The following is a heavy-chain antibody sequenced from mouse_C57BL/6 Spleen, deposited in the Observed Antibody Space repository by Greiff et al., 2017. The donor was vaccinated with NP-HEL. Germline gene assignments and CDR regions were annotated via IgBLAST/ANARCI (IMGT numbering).Heavy chain of an antibody. D-gene: IGHD1-1*01. CDR1: GYSFTDYN. V-gene: IGHV1-39*01. CDR3: ARHSYGSSYDWYFDV. Sequence: VQLQQSGPELVKPGASVKISCKASGYSFTDYNMNWVKQSNGKSLEWIGVINPNYGTNSYNQKFKGKATLTVDHASSTAYMQLNSLTSEDSSVYYCARHSYGSSYDWYFDVWGTGTTVTVSS. J-gene: IGHJ1*03. CDR2: INPNYGTN.